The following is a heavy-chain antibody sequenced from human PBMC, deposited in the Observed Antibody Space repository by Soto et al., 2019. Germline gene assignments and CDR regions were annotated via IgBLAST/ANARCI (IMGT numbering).Heavy chain of an antibody. Sequence: EVQLVESGGGWIQPGGALRLSGAASGCTVSSNYMSWVRQAPGKGLEWVSVLYSGGSTYYADSVKGRFPISRDNSKHTLELQMNSLRAEDTAVYYCARDRKVAGFQQWGQGTLVTVSS. D-gene: IGHD2-15*01. V-gene: IGHV3-53*01. CDR2: LYSGGST. CDR1: GCTVSSNY. CDR3: ARDRKVAGFQQ. J-gene: IGHJ1*01.